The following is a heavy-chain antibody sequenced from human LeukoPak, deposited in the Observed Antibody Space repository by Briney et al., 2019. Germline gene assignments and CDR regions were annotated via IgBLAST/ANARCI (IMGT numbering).Heavy chain of an antibody. V-gene: IGHV1-8*01. J-gene: IGHJ4*02. CDR2: MNPNSGNT. D-gene: IGHD4-11*01. CDR3: ARGRVNYGY. CDR1: VYTFTSYD. Sequence: ASVTVSFTASVYTFTSYDINWVRQAPGQGPEWMGWMNPNSGNTGYAQKFQGRVTMTRNTSISTAYMELSSLRSEDTAVYYCARGRVNYGYWGQGTLVTVSS.